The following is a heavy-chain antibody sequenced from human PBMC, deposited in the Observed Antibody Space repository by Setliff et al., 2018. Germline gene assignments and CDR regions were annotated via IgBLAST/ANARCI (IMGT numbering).Heavy chain of an antibody. J-gene: IGHJ4*02. D-gene: IGHD2-21*02. CDR3: ARDLGHGGDSDY. CDR1: GGSISSGDYY. CDR2: IYSSGST. V-gene: IGHV4-30-4*08. Sequence: SETLSLTCTVSGGSISSGDYYWSWIRQPPGKGLEWIGYIYSSGSTYYNPSLKSRVSISVDTSKNQFSLKLRSVTAADAAVYYCARDLGHGGDSDYWGQGILVTVSS.